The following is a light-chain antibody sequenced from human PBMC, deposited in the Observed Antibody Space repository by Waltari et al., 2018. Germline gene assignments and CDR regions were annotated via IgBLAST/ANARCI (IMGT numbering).Light chain of an antibody. J-gene: IGKJ4*01. V-gene: IGKV3-20*01. Sequence: DIVLTQSPGTLSLPPGERATLSCRASQSVSSSYLAWYHQNPVQAPRLLIYGASSRATGIPDRFSGSGSGTDFTLTISRLEPEDFAVYYCQQYGSSPLTFGGGTKVEIK. CDR3: QQYGSSPLT. CDR2: GAS. CDR1: QSVSSSY.